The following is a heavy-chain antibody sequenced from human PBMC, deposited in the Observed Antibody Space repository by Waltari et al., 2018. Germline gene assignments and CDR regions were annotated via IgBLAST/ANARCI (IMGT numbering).Heavy chain of an antibody. Sequence: EVQLVESGGGLVKPGGSLRLSCAASGFPFKTYSMNWVRQAPGKGLELVSSISDTSTYIYYAVSLRGRFTTSRDNAKNSLYLQLNSLRAEDTAVYYCVRGGTGMQRVESLDYWGQGILVTVSS. CDR1: GFPFKTYS. D-gene: IGHD3-9*01. CDR2: ISDTSTYI. V-gene: IGHV3-21*01. CDR3: VRGGTGMQRVESLDY. J-gene: IGHJ4*02.